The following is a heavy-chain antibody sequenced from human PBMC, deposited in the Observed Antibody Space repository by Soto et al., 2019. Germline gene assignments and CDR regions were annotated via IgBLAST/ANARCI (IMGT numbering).Heavy chain of an antibody. V-gene: IGHV3-23*01. J-gene: IGHJ5*02. CDR3: ARNTRADIFGVLYIVENCFDP. CDR1: GFNFANFG. Sequence: GGSLRLSCAASGFNFANFGMSWVRHAPGKGLQWVASITHKNGATYYADSVKGRFSVSRDNSRNVMYLKLKGLGDDDTAVCFCARNTRADIFGVLYIVENCFDPWGQGSLVTVAS. CDR2: ITHKNGAT. D-gene: IGHD3-3*01.